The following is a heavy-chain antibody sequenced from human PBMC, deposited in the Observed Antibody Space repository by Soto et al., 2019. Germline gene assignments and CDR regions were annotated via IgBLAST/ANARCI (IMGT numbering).Heavy chain of an antibody. J-gene: IGHJ6*02. V-gene: IGHV1-18*01. CDR1: GYTFTSFG. CDR2: ISAYNGNT. Sequence: QVQLVQSGGEVKKPGASVKVSCKATGYTFTSFGISWVRQAPGQGLEWMGWISAYNGNTNYAQKLQGRVTMTTDTSTSTAYMELRRLTSDVTAVYYCARDRSMYYGMDVWGQGTTVTVSS. CDR3: ARDRSMYYGMDV. D-gene: IGHD2-8*01.